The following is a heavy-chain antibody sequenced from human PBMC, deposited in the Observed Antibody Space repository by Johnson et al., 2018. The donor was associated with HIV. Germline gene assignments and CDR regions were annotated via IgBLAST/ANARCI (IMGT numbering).Heavy chain of an antibody. Sequence: QVQLVESGGGLIQPGGSLRLSCAASGFTFSSYAMHWVRQAPGKGLEWVAVISYDAKHKYYADSLKGRFTVSRDNSKNTLYLQMNSLTADDTAVYYCARERHGYNWGHDAFDIWGQGTMVAVSS. CDR1: GFTFSSYA. CDR2: ISYDAKHK. V-gene: IGHV3-30*04. D-gene: IGHD5-24*01. CDR3: ARERHGYNWGHDAFDI. J-gene: IGHJ3*02.